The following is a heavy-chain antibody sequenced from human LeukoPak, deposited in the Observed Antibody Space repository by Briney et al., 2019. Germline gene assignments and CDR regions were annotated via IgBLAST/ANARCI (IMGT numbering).Heavy chain of an antibody. CDR1: GFTVTGND. V-gene: IGHV3-53*05. Sequence: GGSLRLSCAASGFTVTGNDMNWVRQTPGKGLEWVSLIYAGGGGSAYYADSVRGRFTGSRDDSKNTLDLQMNSLKPDDTAIYYCLRQGVGSPPRWGQGTLVTVSS. CDR3: LRQGVGSPPR. D-gene: IGHD1-26*01. J-gene: IGHJ4*02. CDR2: IYAGGGGSA.